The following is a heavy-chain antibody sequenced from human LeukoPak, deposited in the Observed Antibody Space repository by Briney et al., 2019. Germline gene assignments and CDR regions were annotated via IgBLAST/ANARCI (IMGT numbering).Heavy chain of an antibody. CDR1: GGSFSGYY. Sequence: PSETLSLTCAVYGGSFSGYYWSWIRQPPGKGLEWIGEINHSGSTNYNPSLKSRVTISVDTSKNQFSLKLSSVTAADTAVYYCARERWLQSNWFDPWGQGTLVTVSS. D-gene: IGHD5-24*01. J-gene: IGHJ5*02. CDR2: INHSGST. V-gene: IGHV4-34*01. CDR3: ARERWLQSNWFDP.